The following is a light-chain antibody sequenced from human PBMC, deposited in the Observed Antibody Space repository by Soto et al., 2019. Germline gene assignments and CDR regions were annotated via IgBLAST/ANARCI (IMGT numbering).Light chain of an antibody. V-gene: IGKV3-20*01. CDR3: QQYGGSPWT. CDR2: AAS. J-gene: IGKJ1*01. CDR1: QSVNSNY. Sequence: EIVLTQSPGTLPLSPGERAALSCRSSQSVNSNYLAWYQQKPGQAPRLLIYAASSRAAGFPDRFSGSGSETDFTLTISRLEPEDFAVYYCQQYGGSPWTFGQGTKVDIK.